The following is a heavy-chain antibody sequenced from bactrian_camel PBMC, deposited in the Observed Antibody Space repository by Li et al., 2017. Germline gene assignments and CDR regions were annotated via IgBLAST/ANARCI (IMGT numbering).Heavy chain of an antibody. V-gene: IGHV3S6*01. D-gene: IGHD2*01. CDR1: GVTRNAYC. J-gene: IGHJ4*01. CDR3: AATDQPKWWLMQHPSFAY. CDR2: IDGDGYP. Sequence: HVQLVESGGGLVQPGGSLRLSCAASGVTRNAYCIGWFRQAPGKEREGVAAIDGDGYPVYGECVKGRFTISQDNAKNTLYMQMNSLKPEDTAMYYCAATDQPKWWLMQHPSFAYWGQGTQVTVS.